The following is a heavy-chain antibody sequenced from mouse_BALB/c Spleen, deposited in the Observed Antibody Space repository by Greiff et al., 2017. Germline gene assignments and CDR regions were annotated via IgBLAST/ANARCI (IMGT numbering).Heavy chain of an antibody. CDR3: APYGGAY. Sequence: QVQLQQSGPGLVQPSQSLSITCTVSGFSLTSYGVHWVRQSPGKGLEWLGVIWSGGSTDYNAAFISRLSISKDNSKSQVFFKMNSLQANDTAIYYCAPYGGAYWGQGTLVTVSA. CDR2: IWSGGST. CDR1: GFSLTSYG. J-gene: IGHJ3*01. V-gene: IGHV2-2*02. D-gene: IGHD1-1*01.